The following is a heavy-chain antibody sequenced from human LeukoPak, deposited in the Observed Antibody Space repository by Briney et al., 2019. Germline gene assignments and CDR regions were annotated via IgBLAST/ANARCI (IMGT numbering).Heavy chain of an antibody. D-gene: IGHD3-22*01. CDR3: ARDHYDSSGYYGYAFNI. V-gene: IGHV1-69*13. J-gene: IGHJ3*02. CDR2: IIPIFGTA. CDR1: GGTFSSYG. Sequence: SVKVSCKASGGTFSSYGISWVRQAPGQGPEWMGGIIPIFGTANNAQKFQGRVTITADESTSTAYMGLSSLRSEDTAVYYCARDHYDSSGYYGYAFNIWGQGTMVTVSS.